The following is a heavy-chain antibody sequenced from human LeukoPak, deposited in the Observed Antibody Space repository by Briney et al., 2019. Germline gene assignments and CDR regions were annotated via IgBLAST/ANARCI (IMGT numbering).Heavy chain of an antibody. D-gene: IGHD3-10*01. CDR1: GYTFTGYY. CDR2: INPNINGT. CDR3: AREYYYASGNYYNRIDY. Sequence: ASVKVSCKASGYTFTGYYIHWVRQAPGQGLEWMGWINPNINGTNYAQKFQGRVTMTGDRSISTAYMALSRLKYDDTAVYYCAREYYYASGNYYNRIDYWGQGTLVTVSS. J-gene: IGHJ4*02. V-gene: IGHV1-2*02.